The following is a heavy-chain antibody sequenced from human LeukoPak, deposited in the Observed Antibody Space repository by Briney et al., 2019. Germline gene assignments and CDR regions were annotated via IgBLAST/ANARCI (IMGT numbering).Heavy chain of an antibody. CDR3: ARLTVTTAIDY. V-gene: IGHV4-59*01. CDR1: GGSITSYY. J-gene: IGHJ4*02. D-gene: IGHD4-17*01. Sequence: PETLSLTCTVSGGSITSYYWSWIRQPPGKGLEWIAYIYYTGSTNYNPSLESRVTISVDTSKNQFSLRLSSVTAADTAVYYCARLTVTTAIDYWGQGTLVTVSS. CDR2: IYYTGST.